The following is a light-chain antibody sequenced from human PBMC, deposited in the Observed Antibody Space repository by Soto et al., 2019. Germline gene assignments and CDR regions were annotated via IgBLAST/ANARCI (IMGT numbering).Light chain of an antibody. V-gene: IGLV2-14*03. CDR2: DVV. CDR3: SSYKTTITHV. CDR1: SSDVGGFNS. J-gene: IGLJ1*01. Sequence: QSVLTQPASVSGSPGQSITISCTGTSSDVGGFNSVSWYQLRPGTAPKLILYDVVDRPSGVSYRFSGSKSGNTASLTISGLQAAYEADSFCSSYKTTITHVFGRGTEVT.